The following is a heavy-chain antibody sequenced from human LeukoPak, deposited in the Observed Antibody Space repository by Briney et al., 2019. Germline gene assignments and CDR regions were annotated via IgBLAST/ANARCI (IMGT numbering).Heavy chain of an antibody. V-gene: IGHV4-59*01. J-gene: IGHJ4*02. CDR2: IYYSGST. D-gene: IGHD1-26*01. Sequence: SETLSLTCTVSGGSISSYYWSWIRQPPGKGLEWIGYIYYSGSTNYNPSLKSRVTISVDTSKNQFSLKLSSVTAADTAVYYCARDIVGATEFDYWGQGTLVTVSS. CDR1: GGSISSYY. CDR3: ARDIVGATEFDY.